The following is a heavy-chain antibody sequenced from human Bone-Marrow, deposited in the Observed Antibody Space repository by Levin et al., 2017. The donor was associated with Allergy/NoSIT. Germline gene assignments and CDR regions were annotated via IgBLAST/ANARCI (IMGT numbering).Heavy chain of an antibody. CDR3: ARHGYCSGGSCPELRGDFDY. CDR2: IYYSGST. Sequence: PSETLSLTCTVSGGSISSSSYYWGWIRQPPGKGLEWIGSIYYSGSTYYNPSLKSRVTISVDTSKNQFSLKLSSVTAADTAVYYCARHGYCSGGSCPELRGDFDYWGQGTLVTVSS. V-gene: IGHV4-39*01. J-gene: IGHJ4*02. CDR1: GGSISSSSYY. D-gene: IGHD2-15*01.